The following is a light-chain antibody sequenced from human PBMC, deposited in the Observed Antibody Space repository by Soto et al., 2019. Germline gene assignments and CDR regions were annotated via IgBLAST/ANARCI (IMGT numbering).Light chain of an antibody. J-gene: IGKJ4*01. V-gene: IGKV1-5*01. CDR1: QGIIDG. CDR3: QQNYSYPST. CDR2: GAS. Sequence: DIPMNQSPATLSARLEDRVTIPCRASQGIIDGLAWYQQKPGKAPKLLIYGASTLETGVPSRFSGSGSGTDFTLTISSLQPEDFATYYCQQNYSYPSTFGGGTKV.